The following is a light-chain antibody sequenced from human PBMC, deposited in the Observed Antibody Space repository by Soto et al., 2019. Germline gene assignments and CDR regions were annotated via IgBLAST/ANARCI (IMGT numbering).Light chain of an antibody. CDR3: QQYNSYSRS. CDR1: QSINIW. CDR2: DAS. Sequence: DRGLIPVRTSQSINIWFAWYQQKPGKAPKLLIYDASSLQSGVPSRFRGSTSGTEFTLTISSLQPDDFATYYCQQYNSYSRSFGGGTKVDI. J-gene: IGKJ4*01. V-gene: IGKV1-5*01.